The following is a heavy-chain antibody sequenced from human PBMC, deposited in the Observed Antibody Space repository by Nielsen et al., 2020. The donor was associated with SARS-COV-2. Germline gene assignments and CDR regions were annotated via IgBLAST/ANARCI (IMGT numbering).Heavy chain of an antibody. CDR3: ARDHVVVTAIPDY. J-gene: IGHJ4*02. CDR1: GFTFSSYV. V-gene: IGHV3-30-3*01. D-gene: IGHD2-21*02. Sequence: GESLKISCAASGFTFSSYVMHWVRQAPGKGLEWLAVLLYDGSNKYYADSVKGRFTISRDNAKNSLYLQMNSLRAEDTAVYYCARDHVVVTAIPDYWGQGTLVTVSS. CDR2: LLYDGSNK.